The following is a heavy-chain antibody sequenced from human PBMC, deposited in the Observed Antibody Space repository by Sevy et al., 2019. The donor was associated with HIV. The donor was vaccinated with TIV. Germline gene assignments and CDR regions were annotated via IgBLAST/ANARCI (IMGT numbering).Heavy chain of an antibody. J-gene: IGHJ4*02. CDR1: GYTLTALS. CDR2: FDPEDGET. Sequence: GGSLRLSCKVSGYTLTALSMHWVRQAPGKGLEWMGTFDPEDGETRFEQKFQGRVTMTEDTSTDTAYMELSSLRSEDTAVYFCATTKDYYDSSGYPFDHWGQGALVTVSS. V-gene: IGHV1-24*01. CDR3: ATTKDYYDSSGYPFDH. D-gene: IGHD3-22*01.